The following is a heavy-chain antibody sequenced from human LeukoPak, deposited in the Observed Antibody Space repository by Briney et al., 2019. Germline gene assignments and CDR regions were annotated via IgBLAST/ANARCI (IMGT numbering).Heavy chain of an antibody. CDR3: AKDYSRSYFDY. J-gene: IGHJ4*02. D-gene: IGHD1-26*01. Sequence: GGSLRLSCVASGFTFSNSGMHWVRQPPGKGLEWVAVIWYDGSNKYYADSVKGRFTVSRDNSKNTLYLQMNTLRAEDTAMYYCAKDYSRSYFDYWGQGTLVSVSS. V-gene: IGHV3-33*06. CDR2: IWYDGSNK. CDR1: GFTFSNSG.